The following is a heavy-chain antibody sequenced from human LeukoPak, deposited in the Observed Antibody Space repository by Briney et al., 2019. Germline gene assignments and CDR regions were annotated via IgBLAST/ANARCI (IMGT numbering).Heavy chain of an antibody. CDR3: ARDSRAFITIFGVVRGAFDI. CDR2: ISGSGGST. Sequence: GGSLRLSCAASGFTFSSYAMSWVRQAPGKGLEWVSAISGSGGSTYYADSVKGRFTISRDNSKNTLYLQMNSLRAEDTAVYYCARDSRAFITIFGVVRGAFDIWGQGTMVTVSS. CDR1: GFTFSSYA. V-gene: IGHV3-23*01. D-gene: IGHD3-3*01. J-gene: IGHJ3*02.